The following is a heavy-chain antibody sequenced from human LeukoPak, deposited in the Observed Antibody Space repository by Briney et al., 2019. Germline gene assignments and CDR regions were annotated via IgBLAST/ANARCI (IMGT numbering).Heavy chain of an antibody. CDR2: IYYSGST. V-gene: IGHV4-59*01. J-gene: IGHJ3*02. D-gene: IGHD4-23*01. Sequence: RSSETLSLTCTVSGGSISSYYWSWIRQPPGKGLEWIGYIYYSGSTNYNPSLKSRVTISVDTSKNHFSLKLSSVTAADTAVYYCASTVVTHHDAFDIWGQGTMVTVSS. CDR1: GGSISSYY. CDR3: ASTVVTHHDAFDI.